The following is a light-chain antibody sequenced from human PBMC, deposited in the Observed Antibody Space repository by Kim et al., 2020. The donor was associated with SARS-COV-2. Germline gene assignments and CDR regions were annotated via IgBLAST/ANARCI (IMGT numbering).Light chain of an antibody. CDR2: AAS. CDR1: QGITNS. Sequence: DIQMTQSPSSLSVSVGDRVTITCRASQGITNSLAWYQQKPGKVPQLLIYAASALQSGVPSRFSGSGSGTDFTLTISSLQPEDVATYCYKKYNSAPWTFGQGTKVDIK. V-gene: IGKV1-27*01. CDR3: KKYNSAPWT. J-gene: IGKJ1*01.